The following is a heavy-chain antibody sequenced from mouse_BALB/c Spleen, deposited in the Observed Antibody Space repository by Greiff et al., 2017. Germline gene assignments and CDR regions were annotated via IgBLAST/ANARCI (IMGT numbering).Heavy chain of an antibody. V-gene: IGHV5-17*02. D-gene: IGHD2-14*01. CDR1: GFTFSSFG. Sequence: EVQRVESGGGLVQPGGSRKLSCAASGFTFSSFGMHWVRQAPEKGLEWVAYISSGSSTIYYADTVKGRFTISRDNPKNTLFLQMTSLRSEDTAMYYCARSGYRYGYFDYWGQGTTLTVSS. CDR3: ARSGYRYGYFDY. CDR2: ISSGSSTI. J-gene: IGHJ2*01.